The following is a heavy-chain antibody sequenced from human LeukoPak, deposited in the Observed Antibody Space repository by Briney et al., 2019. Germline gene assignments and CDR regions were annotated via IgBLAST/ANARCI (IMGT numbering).Heavy chain of an antibody. CDR1: GFTFSSYE. D-gene: IGHD6-13*01. Sequence: PGGSLRLSCAASGFTFSSYEMNWVRQAPGKGLEWVSYISSSGSTIYYADSVKGRFTIPRDNAKNSLYLQMNSLRAEDTAVYYCARDSSSWYGYYYGMDVWGQGTTVTVSS. J-gene: IGHJ6*02. CDR3: ARDSSSWYGYYYGMDV. CDR2: ISSSGSTI. V-gene: IGHV3-48*03.